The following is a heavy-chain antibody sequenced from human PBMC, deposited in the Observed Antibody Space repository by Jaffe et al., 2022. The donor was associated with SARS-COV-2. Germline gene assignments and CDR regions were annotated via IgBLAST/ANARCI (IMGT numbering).Heavy chain of an antibody. CDR1: GGSISSYY. CDR2: IYTSGNT. CDR3: TRDAGSSWYRRSFDI. J-gene: IGHJ3*02. D-gene: IGHD6-13*01. Sequence: QVQLQESGPGLVKPSETLSLTCTVSGGSISSYYWGWIRQPPGKGLEWIGCIYTSGNTDYSPSLKSRVTISVDTSKNQFSLKVTSVTAADTAVYYCTRDAGSSWYRRSFDIWGQGTMLTVSS. V-gene: IGHV4-59*01.